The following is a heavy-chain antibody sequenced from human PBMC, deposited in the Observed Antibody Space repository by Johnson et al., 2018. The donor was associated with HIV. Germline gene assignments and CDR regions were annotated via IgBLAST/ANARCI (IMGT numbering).Heavy chain of an antibody. D-gene: IGHD4-17*01. CDR1: GLNVSGHY. Sequence: VQLVESGGGLAQPGGSLRLSCAASGLNVSGHYMSWVRQSPGKGLEWVSVIYSGGLTYYAQSVKGRFTISRDNSKNTLYLQMNSLRAEDTAVYYCARPADYGDYSRDAFYIWGQGTMVTVSS. V-gene: IGHV3-66*02. CDR2: IYSGGLT. CDR3: ARPADYGDYSRDAFYI. J-gene: IGHJ3*02.